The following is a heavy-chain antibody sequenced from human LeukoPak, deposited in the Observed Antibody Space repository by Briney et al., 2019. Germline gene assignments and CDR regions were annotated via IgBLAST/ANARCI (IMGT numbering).Heavy chain of an antibody. V-gene: IGHV3-23*01. Sequence: GGSLRLSCAASGFTFSSYSMNWVRQAPGKGLEWVSAISGSGGSTYYADSVKGRFTISRDNSKNTLYLQMNSLRAEDTAVYYCATDYIGNPYYYYMDVWGKGTTVTVSS. CDR1: GFTFSSYS. CDR3: ATDYIGNPYYYYMDV. CDR2: ISGSGGST. D-gene: IGHD4-23*01. J-gene: IGHJ6*03.